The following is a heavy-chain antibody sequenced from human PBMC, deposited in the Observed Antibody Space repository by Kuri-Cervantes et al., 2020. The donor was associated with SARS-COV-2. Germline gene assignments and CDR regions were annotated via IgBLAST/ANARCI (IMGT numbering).Heavy chain of an antibody. Sequence: ASVKVSCKASRYTFTMYSVHWVRQAPGQWLEWMGVINPSGGSTSYAQKLQDRITMTRDTSTSTVYMELSSLRSEDTAVYYCARDFFDYDSTGSHYWGQGTLVTVSS. CDR1: RYTFTMYS. J-gene: IGHJ4*02. V-gene: IGHV1-46*01. D-gene: IGHD3-22*01. CDR2: INPSGGST. CDR3: ARDFFDYDSTGSHY.